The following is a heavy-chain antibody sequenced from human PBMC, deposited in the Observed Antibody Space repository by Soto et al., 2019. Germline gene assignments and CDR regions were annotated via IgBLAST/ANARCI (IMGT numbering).Heavy chain of an antibody. Sequence: GGSLRLSCAASGFTVSDYYMSWIRQAPGKGLEWVSYISSSSSYTNYADSVKGRFTISRDNAKNSLYLQMNSLRAEDTAVYYCARDHHRYSGYDYVDYWGQGT. CDR3: ARDHHRYSGYDYVDY. CDR1: GFTVSDYY. D-gene: IGHD5-12*01. V-gene: IGHV3-11*05. CDR2: ISSSSSYT. J-gene: IGHJ4*02.